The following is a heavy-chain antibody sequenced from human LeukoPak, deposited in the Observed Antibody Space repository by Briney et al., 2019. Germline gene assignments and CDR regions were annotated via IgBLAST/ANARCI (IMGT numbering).Heavy chain of an antibody. CDR1: GGSISSSSYY. Sequence: PSETLSLTCTVSGGSISSSSYYWGWIRQPPGKGLEWIGSIYYSGSTNYNPSLKSRVTISLDKSENQFSLKLSSVTAADTAVYYCSRLPDPWGQGSLVTVSS. J-gene: IGHJ5*02. CDR2: IYYSGST. V-gene: IGHV4-39*07. CDR3: SRLPDP.